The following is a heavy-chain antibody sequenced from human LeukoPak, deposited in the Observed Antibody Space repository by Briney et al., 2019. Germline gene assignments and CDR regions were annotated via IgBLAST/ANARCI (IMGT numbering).Heavy chain of an antibody. Sequence: PGGSLRLSCAASGFTFSSYAMSWVRQAPGKGLEWVSAISGSGGSTYYADSVKGRFTISRDNSKNTLYLQMNSLRAEDTAVYYCAKDPSPRYSYGFGDAFDIWGQGTMVTVSS. CDR2: ISGSGGST. J-gene: IGHJ3*02. CDR1: GFTFSSYA. CDR3: AKDPSPRYSYGFGDAFDI. D-gene: IGHD5-18*01. V-gene: IGHV3-23*01.